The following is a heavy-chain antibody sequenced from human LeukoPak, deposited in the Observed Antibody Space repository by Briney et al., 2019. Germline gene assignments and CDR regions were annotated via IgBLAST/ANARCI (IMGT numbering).Heavy chain of an antibody. V-gene: IGHV3-30*02. CDR3: ANSRGYNSGYRALELPPSPID. Sequence: GGSLTLSCAASGFTFSSYGMHWVRQAPGKGLEWVAFIRYDGSNKYYADSVKGRFTISRDNAKNSLFLQMNSLRADDTAAYYCANSRGYNSGYRALELPPSPIDCGLRTLATV. CDR2: IRYDGSNK. CDR1: GFTFSSYG. D-gene: IGHD5-18*01. J-gene: IGHJ4*02.